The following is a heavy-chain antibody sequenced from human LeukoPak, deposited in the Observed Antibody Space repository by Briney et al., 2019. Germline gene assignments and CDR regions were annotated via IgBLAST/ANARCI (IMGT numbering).Heavy chain of an antibody. CDR1: GGTFSSYA. CDR2: IIPIFGTA. J-gene: IGHJ6*03. CDR3: AKNVLGPRGHYMDV. V-gene: IGHV1-69*05. Sequence: GASVKVSCKASGGTFSSYAISWVRQAPGQGLEWMGGIIPIFGTANYAQKFQGRVTITTDESTSTAYMELSSLRSEDTAVYYCAKNVLGPRGHYMDVWGKGTTVTVSS. D-gene: IGHD2/OR15-2a*01.